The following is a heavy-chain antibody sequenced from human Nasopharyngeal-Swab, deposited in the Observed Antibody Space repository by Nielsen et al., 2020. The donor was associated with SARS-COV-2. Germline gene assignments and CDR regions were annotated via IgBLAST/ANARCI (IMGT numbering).Heavy chain of an antibody. Sequence: SETLSLTCAVYGGSFSGYYWSWIRQPPGKGLEWIGTVYNSGSTYYNPSLKSRVTISVDTSKNQFSLNLNSVTATDTAVYYCARGYGSFPYYFDHWGQGTLVTVSS. CDR2: VYNSGST. D-gene: IGHD1-26*01. J-gene: IGHJ4*02. CDR1: GGSFSGYY. V-gene: IGHV4-34*01. CDR3: ARGYGSFPYYFDH.